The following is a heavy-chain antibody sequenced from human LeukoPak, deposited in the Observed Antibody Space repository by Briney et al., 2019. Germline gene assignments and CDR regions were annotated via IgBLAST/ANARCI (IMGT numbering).Heavy chain of an antibody. Sequence: GGSLRLSCAASGFSFISYGMHWVRQAPGKGLEWVGVISDDGRSKDYADSVKGRFAISRDNSKDTLYLQMNSLRDEDTAVYYCAKRPSDYGDYVSYFDYWGQGTLVTVSS. CDR2: ISDDGRSK. CDR1: GFSFISYG. J-gene: IGHJ4*02. CDR3: AKRPSDYGDYVSYFDY. V-gene: IGHV3-30*18. D-gene: IGHD4-17*01.